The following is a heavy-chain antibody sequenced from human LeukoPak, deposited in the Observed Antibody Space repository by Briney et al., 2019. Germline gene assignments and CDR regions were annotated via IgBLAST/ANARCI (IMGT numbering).Heavy chain of an antibody. CDR2: IRYDGSKK. V-gene: IGHV3-33*08. CDR3: ARCPSTENFDY. Sequence: GGSLRLSCAASGFILSDYSMTWVRQAPGKGLEWVAVIRYDGSKKYYGDSVKGRFTISRDNSKNTLYLEMNSLRVEDTAVYYCARCPSTENFDYWGQGTLVTVSS. D-gene: IGHD1-1*01. J-gene: IGHJ4*02. CDR1: GFILSDYS.